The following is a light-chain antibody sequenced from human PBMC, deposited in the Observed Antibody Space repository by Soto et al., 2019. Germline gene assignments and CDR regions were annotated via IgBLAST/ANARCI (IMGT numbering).Light chain of an antibody. CDR3: AAWDDSLRGPI. Sequence: QTVVTQPPSASGNPGQRVTISCSGSSSNIGGNYVYWYQQIPGTAPKIVIYTNDQRPSGVPDRFSGSKSGTSASLAISGLRSEDEAVYYCAAWDDSLRGPIFGGGTKVTVL. CDR1: SSNIGGNY. V-gene: IGLV1-47*02. J-gene: IGLJ2*01. CDR2: TND.